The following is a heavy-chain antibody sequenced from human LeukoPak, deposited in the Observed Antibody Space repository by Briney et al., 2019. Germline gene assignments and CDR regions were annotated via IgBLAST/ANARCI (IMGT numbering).Heavy chain of an antibody. D-gene: IGHD1-26*01. V-gene: IGHV3-7*01. CDR1: GFTFSTYW. CDR3: ATDYRGYFDY. Sequence: GGSLRLSCAASGFTFSTYWLTWVRQAPGKGLEWVANVRQDGREIYYVDSVKGRFTTSRDNAKNSQYLRMNSLRAEDTAVYYCATDYRGYFDYWGQGILVIVSS. J-gene: IGHJ4*02. CDR2: VRQDGREI.